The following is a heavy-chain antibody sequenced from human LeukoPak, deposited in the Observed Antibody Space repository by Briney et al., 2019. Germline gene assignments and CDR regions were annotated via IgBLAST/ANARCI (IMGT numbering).Heavy chain of an antibody. CDR2: ISYDGSNK. CDR3: ARERDGNFWSGYGDY. CDR1: GFTFSSYA. V-gene: IGHV3-30-3*01. J-gene: IGHJ4*02. Sequence: PGGSLRLSCAASGFTFSSYAMHWVRQAPGEGLEWVAVISYDGSNKYYADSVKGRFTISRDNSKNTLYLQMNSLRAEDTAVYYCARERDGNFWSGYGDYWGQGTLVTVSS. D-gene: IGHD3-3*01.